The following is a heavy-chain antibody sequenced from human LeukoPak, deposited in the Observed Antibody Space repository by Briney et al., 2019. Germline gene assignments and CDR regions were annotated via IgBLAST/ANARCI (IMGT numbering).Heavy chain of an antibody. J-gene: IGHJ4*02. CDR1: GFTFRNYW. D-gene: IGHD3-22*01. V-gene: IGHV3-7*04. Sequence: GGSLRLSCAASGFTFRNYWMSWVRQAPGKGLEWVANIDLNGSEKYYVDSAKGRFTISRDNAKNSLYLQMNSLRAEDTAAYYCARGKYYYDSSGYSIFDYWGQGTLVTVSS. CDR2: IDLNGSEK. CDR3: ARGKYYYDSSGYSIFDY.